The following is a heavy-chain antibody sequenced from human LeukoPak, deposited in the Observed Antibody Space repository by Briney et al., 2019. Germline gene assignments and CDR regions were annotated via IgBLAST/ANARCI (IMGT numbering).Heavy chain of an antibody. J-gene: IGHJ6*02. CDR1: AFIFSGHW. CDR2: IKEDGSER. V-gene: IGHV3-7*03. D-gene: IGHD2-2*01. CDR3: ARDGCSSTSCYGDYYYYYGMDV. Sequence: GGSLRLSCEGSAFIFSGHWMNWVRQTPGKGLEWVASIKEDGSERQYVDSVKGRFSISRDNTKGSLFLQLNSLRAEDTAVYYCARDGCSSTSCYGDYYYYYGMDVWGQGTTVTVSS.